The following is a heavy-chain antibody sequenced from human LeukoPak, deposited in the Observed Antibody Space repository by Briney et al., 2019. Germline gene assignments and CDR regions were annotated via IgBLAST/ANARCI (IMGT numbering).Heavy chain of an antibody. D-gene: IGHD6-6*01. V-gene: IGHV4-4*02. CDR1: GGSISSNYW. CDR2: IFHTGNT. Sequence: SETLSLTCAVSGGSISSNYWWSWVRQSPEKGLEWIGEIFHTGNTNYNPSLKSRVTISVDTSKNQFSLKLSSVTAADTAVYYCARGLSYDAFDIWGQGTMVTVSS. J-gene: IGHJ3*02. CDR3: ARGLSYDAFDI.